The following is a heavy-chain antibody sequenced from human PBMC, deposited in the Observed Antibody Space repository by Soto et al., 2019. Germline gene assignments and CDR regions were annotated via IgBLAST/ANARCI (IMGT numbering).Heavy chain of an antibody. Sequence: QVQLQESGPGLVKPSQTLSLTCTVSGGSISSGGYYWSWIRQHPGKGLEWIGYIYYSGSTYYNPSLKSRVTRSVDTSKNQFSLKLSSVTAADTAVYYCAREVVAATLDAFDIWGQGTMVTVSS. CDR2: IYYSGST. D-gene: IGHD2-15*01. CDR1: GGSISSGGYY. J-gene: IGHJ3*02. CDR3: AREVVAATLDAFDI. V-gene: IGHV4-31*03.